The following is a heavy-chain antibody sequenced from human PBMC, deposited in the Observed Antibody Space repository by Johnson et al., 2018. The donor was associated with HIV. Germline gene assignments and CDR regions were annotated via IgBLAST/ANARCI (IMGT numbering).Heavy chain of an antibody. CDR2: ISGSGGST. D-gene: IGHD6-13*01. CDR3: AKDQWSSSWTNDAFDI. J-gene: IGHJ3*02. V-gene: IGHV3-23*04. CDR1: GFTFSTYA. Sequence: MQLVESGGGLVQRGGSLGLCCAASGFTFSTYALSWVRQAPGKGLEWVSAISGSGGSTYSADSVKGRFPISRDNSKNTLYLQMNSLRAEDTAVYYCAKDQWSSSWTNDAFDIWGQGTMVTVSS.